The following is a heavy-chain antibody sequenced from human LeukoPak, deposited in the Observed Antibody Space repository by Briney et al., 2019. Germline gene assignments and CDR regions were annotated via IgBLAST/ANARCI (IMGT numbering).Heavy chain of an antibody. CDR1: GGSFSAYY. CDR3: ARGGYCGGDCYENDAFDI. Sequence: SETLSLTCAVYGGSFSAYYWSWIRQPPGKGLEWVGEINHSGSTNYNPSLKSRVTISLDTSKNQFSLKLSSVTAADTAVYYCARGGYCGGDCYENDAFDIWGQGTMVTVSS. V-gene: IGHV4-34*01. D-gene: IGHD2-21*02. J-gene: IGHJ3*02. CDR2: INHSGST.